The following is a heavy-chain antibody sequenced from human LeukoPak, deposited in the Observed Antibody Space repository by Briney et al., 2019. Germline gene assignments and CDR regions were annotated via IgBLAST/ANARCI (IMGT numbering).Heavy chain of an antibody. D-gene: IGHD5-24*01. CDR3: ARDVVEVTTIVYYYTDV. V-gene: IGHV3-30*04. J-gene: IGHJ6*03. CDR1: GFTFGSYV. Sequence: GGSLRLSCAASGFTFGSYVMHWVRQAPGKGLEWVAIISYDGSNEYYADSVKGRFTISRDNAKNSLYLQMNSLRAEDTAVYYCARDVVEVTTIVYYYTDVWGKGTTVTISS. CDR2: ISYDGSNE.